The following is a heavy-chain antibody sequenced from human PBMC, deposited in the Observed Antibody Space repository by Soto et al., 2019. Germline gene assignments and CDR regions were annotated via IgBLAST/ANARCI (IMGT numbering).Heavy chain of an antibody. CDR2: ISYDGRNK. CDR1: GVTIRNFG. D-gene: IGHD2-15*01. CDR3: AKDSHGVALPLLDY. J-gene: IGHJ4*02. Sequence: QVQLVESGGGVVQPGRSLRLSCAASGVTIRNFGMHWVRQAPGKGLEWLAVISYDGRNKYYADSVKGRYTISRDNSKNALYLEMNSLRAEDTAVYYCAKDSHGVALPLLDYWGQGTLVTVSS. V-gene: IGHV3-30*18.